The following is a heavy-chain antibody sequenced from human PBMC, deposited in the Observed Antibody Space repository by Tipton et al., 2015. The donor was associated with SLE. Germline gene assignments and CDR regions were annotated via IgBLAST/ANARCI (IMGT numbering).Heavy chain of an antibody. Sequence: LRLSCAVSGFSISSGYYWGWIRQPPGKGLEWIGSISYSGSAYYNPSLRSRLTLSIDTSKNQFSLKLSSVTAADTAVYYCVRLELPATKADYWGPGTLVTVSS. CDR1: GFSISSGYY. CDR3: VRLELPATKADY. J-gene: IGHJ4*02. V-gene: IGHV4-38-2*01. CDR2: ISYSGSA. D-gene: IGHD5-24*01.